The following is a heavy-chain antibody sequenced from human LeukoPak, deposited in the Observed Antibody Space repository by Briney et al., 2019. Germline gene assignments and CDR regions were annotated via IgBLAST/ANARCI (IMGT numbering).Heavy chain of an antibody. J-gene: IGHJ4*02. CDR2: INWNGGST. CDR1: GFSFDDYG. D-gene: IGHD6-13*01. V-gene: IGHV3-20*04. Sequence: GGSLRLSCAASGFSFDDYGMSWVRQPPGKGLECVSGINWNGGSTGYADSVKGRFTISRDNAKNSLYLQMNSLRAEDTAVYYCAKPSRSSSNEYWGQGTLVTVSS. CDR3: AKPSRSSSNEY.